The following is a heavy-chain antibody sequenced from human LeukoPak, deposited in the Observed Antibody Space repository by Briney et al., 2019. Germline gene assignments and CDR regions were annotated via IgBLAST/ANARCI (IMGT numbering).Heavy chain of an antibody. J-gene: IGHJ5*02. Sequence: ASVKVSCKASGYTFTSYDINWVRQATGQGLEWMGWMNPNSGNTGYAQKFQGRVTMTRNTSISTAYMELSSLRSEDTAVYYCASRLYYYDSGSYPFDPWGQGTLVTVSS. CDR3: ASRLYYYDSGSYPFDP. D-gene: IGHD3-10*01. CDR1: GYTFTSYD. V-gene: IGHV1-8*01. CDR2: MNPNSGNT.